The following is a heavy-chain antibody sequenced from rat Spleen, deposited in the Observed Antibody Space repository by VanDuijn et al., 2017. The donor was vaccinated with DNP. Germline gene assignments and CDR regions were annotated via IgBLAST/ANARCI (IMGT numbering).Heavy chain of an antibody. CDR1: GVTFGDFN. V-gene: IGHV5-7*01. CDR2: ISTSGVGT. Sequence: EVQLVESGGGLVQPGRSLKLSCAAAGVTFGDFNMAWVRQLPERGLEWVATISTSGVGTYYRESVKGRFTISRDNAKNILSLQMNSLGSEDTATYYCARTPPDYGFDSWGQGVMVTVSS. CDR3: ARTPPDYGFDS. D-gene: IGHD1-3*01. J-gene: IGHJ2*01.